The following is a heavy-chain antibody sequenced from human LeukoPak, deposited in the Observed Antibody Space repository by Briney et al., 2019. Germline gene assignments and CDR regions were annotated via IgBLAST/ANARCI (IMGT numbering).Heavy chain of an antibody. CDR2: IYTSGST. CDR1: GGSISSHY. Sequence: PSETLSLTCTVSGGSISSHYWSWIRQPPGKGLEWIGYIYTSGSTNYNPSLKSRATISVDTSKNQFSLKLSSVTAADTAVYYCARLYSLYYFDYWGQGTLVTVSS. D-gene: IGHD6-13*01. V-gene: IGHV4-4*09. J-gene: IGHJ4*02. CDR3: ARLYSLYYFDY.